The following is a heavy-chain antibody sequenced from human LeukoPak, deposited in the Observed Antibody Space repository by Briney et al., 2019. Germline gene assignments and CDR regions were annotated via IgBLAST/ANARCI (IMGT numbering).Heavy chain of an antibody. V-gene: IGHV4-34*01. CDR2: INHSGST. CDR1: GGSFSGYY. Sequence: SGTLSLTCAVYGGSFSGYYWSWIRQPPGKGLEWIGEINHSGSTNYNPSLKSRVTISVDTSKNQFSLKLSSVTAADTAVYYCARMYYYDSSGLNWFDPWGQGTLVTVSS. J-gene: IGHJ5*02. D-gene: IGHD3-22*01. CDR3: ARMYYYDSSGLNWFDP.